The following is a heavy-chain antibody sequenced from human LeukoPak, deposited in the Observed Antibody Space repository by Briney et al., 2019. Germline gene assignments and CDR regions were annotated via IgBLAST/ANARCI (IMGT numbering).Heavy chain of an antibody. D-gene: IGHD6-19*01. CDR3: ARAAVWNWFDP. Sequence: SEILSLTCTVSGYSISSYYWSWIRQPPGKGLEWIGYIYYSGSTNYNPSLKSRVTISVDTSKNQFSLKLSSVTAADTAVYYCARAAVWNWFDPWGQGTLVTVSS. V-gene: IGHV4-59*01. J-gene: IGHJ5*02. CDR2: IYYSGST. CDR1: GYSISSYY.